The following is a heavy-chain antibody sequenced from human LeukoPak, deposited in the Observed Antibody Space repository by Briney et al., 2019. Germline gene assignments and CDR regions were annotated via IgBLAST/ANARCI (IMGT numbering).Heavy chain of an antibody. V-gene: IGHV3-53*01. J-gene: IGHJ1*01. Sequence: GGSLRLSCAASGFSFSTNWMSWVRQAPGKGLEWVSVIYGGGETYYADSVKGRFTISRDNSKDTLYLQMNSLRAEDTAVYYCVRDQREGSAWSWYFQHWGQGTLVTVSS. CDR1: GFSFSTNW. CDR2: IYGGGET. CDR3: VRDQREGSAWSWYFQH. D-gene: IGHD6-19*01.